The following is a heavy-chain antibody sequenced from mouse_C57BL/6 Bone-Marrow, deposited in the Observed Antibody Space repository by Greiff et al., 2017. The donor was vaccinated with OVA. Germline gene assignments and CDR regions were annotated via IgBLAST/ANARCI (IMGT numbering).Heavy chain of an antibody. J-gene: IGHJ4*01. V-gene: IGHV1-72*01. D-gene: IGHD1-1*01. CDR1: GYTFTSYW. CDR3: ARGLLRREYYAMDN. Sequence: VQLQQPGAELVKPGASVKLSCKASGYTFTSYWMPWVKQRPGRGLEWIGRIDTNSGGTKYNEKFKSKATLTVDKPSSTAYMQLSRLTSEDSAVYECARGLLRREYYAMDNWGQGTSVTVSS. CDR2: IDTNSGGT.